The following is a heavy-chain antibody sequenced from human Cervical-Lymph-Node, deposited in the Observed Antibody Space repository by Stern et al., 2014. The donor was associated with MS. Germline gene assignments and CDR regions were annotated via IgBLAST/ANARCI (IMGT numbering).Heavy chain of an antibody. D-gene: IGHD6-19*01. CDR3: ARGSDWYPLDY. CDR1: GFAFSTYG. Sequence: VQLVESGGGVVQPGRSLRLSCSPSGFAFSTYGMHWVRQAPGKGLEWVALISFDGAKTYCADSVKGRFTISRDNPKNTLYLQMKSLRGEDTAVYYCARGSDWYPLDYWGQGTLVTVSS. J-gene: IGHJ4*02. CDR2: ISFDGAKT. V-gene: IGHV3-30*03.